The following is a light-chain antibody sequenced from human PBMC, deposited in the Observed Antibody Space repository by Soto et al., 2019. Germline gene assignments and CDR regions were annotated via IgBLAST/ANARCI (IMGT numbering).Light chain of an antibody. CDR3: SSYAASFLRV. CDR1: SSDIGTYKY. CDR2: EVT. Sequence: QSALTQPASVSGSPGQSVTISCTGSSSDIGTYKYVSWYQHHPGKAPKLLIYEVTNRPSGVSDRFSGSKSGNTASLTISGLQADDEADYYWSSYAASFLRVFGSGTKLTVL. J-gene: IGLJ1*01. V-gene: IGLV2-14*01.